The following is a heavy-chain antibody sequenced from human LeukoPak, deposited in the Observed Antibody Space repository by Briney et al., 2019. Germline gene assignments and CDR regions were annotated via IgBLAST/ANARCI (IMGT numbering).Heavy chain of an antibody. CDR2: IHYSGNT. J-gene: IGHJ5*02. V-gene: IGHV4-59*12. Sequence: PSETLSLTCTVSGGSISSYYWSWIRQPPGKGLEWIGYIHYSGNTNYNPSLKSRVAISLVTSKNQFSLKLSSVTAADTAVYYCARESVTTSWFDPWGQGTLVTVSS. D-gene: IGHD4-11*01. CDR3: ARESVTTSWFDP. CDR1: GGSISSYY.